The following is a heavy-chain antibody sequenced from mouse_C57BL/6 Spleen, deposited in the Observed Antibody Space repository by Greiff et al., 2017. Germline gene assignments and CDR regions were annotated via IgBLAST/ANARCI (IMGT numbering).Heavy chain of an antibody. J-gene: IGHJ3*01. V-gene: IGHV1-69*01. D-gene: IGHD1-1*01. CDR3: ARGGRYGSERAWFAY. CDR1: GYTFTSYW. Sequence: QVQLQQPGAELVMPGASVKLSCKASGYTFTSYWMHWVKQRPGQGLEWIGEIYPSDSYTNYNQKFKGKATLTVAKSSSTAYMQLSSLTSGDSAVYYCARGGRYGSERAWFAYWGQGTLVTVSA. CDR2: IYPSDSYT.